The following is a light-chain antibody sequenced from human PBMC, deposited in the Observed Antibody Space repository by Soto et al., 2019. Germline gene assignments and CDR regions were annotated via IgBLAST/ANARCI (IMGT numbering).Light chain of an antibody. Sequence: DSQLTQSPSPLCASVGDRVAITCLASQSISTYLNWYQQKPGKAPKVLIYAASNLQSGVPPRFSGSGSGTDFTLTISSLQPEDVATYFCQQSYRTPITFGQGTRLEIK. J-gene: IGKJ5*01. V-gene: IGKV1-39*01. CDR1: QSISTY. CDR3: QQSYRTPIT. CDR2: AAS.